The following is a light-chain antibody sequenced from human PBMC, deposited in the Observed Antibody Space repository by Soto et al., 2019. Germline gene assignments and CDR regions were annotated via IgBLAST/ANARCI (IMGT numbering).Light chain of an antibody. J-gene: IGKJ2*01. CDR3: LQHNTYPYT. CDR1: QVMRH. Sequence: DIQMTQSPFSLSASVGDRVTITCRASQVMRHLGWFQQKPGEAPKRLIYATSNLESGVPSRFSGSGSGTEFTLTISSLQPEDFATYFCLQHNTYPYTFGQGTKLDIK. CDR2: ATS. V-gene: IGKV1-17*01.